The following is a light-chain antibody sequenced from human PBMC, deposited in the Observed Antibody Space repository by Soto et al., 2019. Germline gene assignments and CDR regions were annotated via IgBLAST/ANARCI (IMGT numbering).Light chain of an antibody. CDR1: QSISSY. CDR3: QQSYSTPSIT. V-gene: IGKV1-39*01. Sequence: DIQMTQSPSSLSASVGDRVTITCRASQSISSYLNWYQQKPGKAPKLLIYAASSSQSGVPSRFSGSGSGTDFTLTISSLQPEDFATYYCQQSYSTPSITFGQGTRLEI. J-gene: IGKJ5*01. CDR2: AAS.